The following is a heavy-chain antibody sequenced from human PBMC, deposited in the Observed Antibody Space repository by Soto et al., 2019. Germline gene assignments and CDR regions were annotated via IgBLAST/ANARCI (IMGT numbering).Heavy chain of an antibody. D-gene: IGHD2-8*01. Sequence: LRLSCTASGLTFNRHAMTWVRQAPGKGLEWVSGLSDSGGSIYYADSVKGRFTISRDNSMNTLYLQMNTLRAEDTAVYYCAKVSSAWYAGFFDLWGQGTLVTVSS. CDR3: AKVSSAWYAGFFDL. CDR2: LSDSGGSI. V-gene: IGHV3-23*01. J-gene: IGHJ4*02. CDR1: GLTFNRHA.